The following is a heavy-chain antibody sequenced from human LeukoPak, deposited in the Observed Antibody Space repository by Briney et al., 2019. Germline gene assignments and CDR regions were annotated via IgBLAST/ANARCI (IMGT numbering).Heavy chain of an antibody. V-gene: IGHV3-23*01. CDR1: GFTFSSYA. Sequence: GGSLRLSCAASGFTFSSYAMSWVRQAPGKGLEWVSAISGSGGTIYYADSVKGRFTISRDNAKNSLYLQMNSLRAEDTAVYYCARDQWELPYGSWGQGTLVTVSS. CDR3: ARDQWELPYGS. D-gene: IGHD1-26*01. J-gene: IGHJ4*02. CDR2: ISGSGGTI.